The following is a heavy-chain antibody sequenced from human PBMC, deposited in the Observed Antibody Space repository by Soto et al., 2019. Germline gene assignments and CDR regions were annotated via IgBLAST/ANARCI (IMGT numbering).Heavy chain of an antibody. V-gene: IGHV1-69*02. D-gene: IGHD2-21*02. Sequence: SVKVSCKASGGTFSTYTVSWVRQAPGQGLEWMGRIIPILGIANYAQKFQGRVTITADKSTSTAYMDLSSLRSEDTAVYYCAMYCGGDCQSYYYGMDVWGQGTTVTV. CDR3: AMYCGGDCQSYYYGMDV. CDR2: IIPILGIA. J-gene: IGHJ6*02. CDR1: GGTFSTYT.